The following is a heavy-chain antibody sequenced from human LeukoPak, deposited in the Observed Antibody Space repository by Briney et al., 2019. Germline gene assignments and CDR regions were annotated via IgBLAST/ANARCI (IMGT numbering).Heavy chain of an antibody. J-gene: IGHJ3*02. D-gene: IGHD1-1*01. CDR2: IYTSGST. Sequence: SETLSLTCTVSGGSISSGSYYWSWIRQPAGKGLEWIGRIYTSGSTNYNPSLKSRVTISVGTSKNQFSLKLSSVTAADTAVYYCASTPTRNAFDIWGQGIMVTVSS. V-gene: IGHV4-61*02. CDR3: ASTPTRNAFDI. CDR1: GGSISSGSYY.